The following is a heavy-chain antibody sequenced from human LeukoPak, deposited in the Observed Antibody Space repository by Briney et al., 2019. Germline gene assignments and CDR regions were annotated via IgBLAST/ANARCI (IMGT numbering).Heavy chain of an antibody. V-gene: IGHV3-21*01. CDR1: GFTSSTYS. J-gene: IGHJ4*02. D-gene: IGHD1-26*01. CDR2: ISSSSSYI. CDR3: ARGLVGATSRNWLDY. Sequence: GGSLRLSCAASGFTSSTYSMNWGRQAPGKGLEWVASISSSSSYIYYADSVKGRFTISRDNAENSLYLQMNSLTAEDTAVYYCARGLVGATSRNWLDYWGQGTLVTVSS.